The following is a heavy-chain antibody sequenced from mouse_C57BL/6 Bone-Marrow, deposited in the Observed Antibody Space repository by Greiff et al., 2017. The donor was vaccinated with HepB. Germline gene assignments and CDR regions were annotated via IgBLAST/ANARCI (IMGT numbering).Heavy chain of an antibody. D-gene: IGHD2-1*01. CDR3: ATLLYYGNYEWFAY. CDR1: GYSFTDYN. CDR2: INPNYGTT. J-gene: IGHJ3*01. V-gene: IGHV1-39*01. Sequence: VQLQQSGPELVKPGASVKISCKASGYSFTDYNMNWVKQSNGKSLEWIGVINPNYGTTSYNQKFKGKATLTVDQSSSTAYMQLNSLTSEDSAVYYCATLLYYGNYEWFAYWGQGTLVTVSA.